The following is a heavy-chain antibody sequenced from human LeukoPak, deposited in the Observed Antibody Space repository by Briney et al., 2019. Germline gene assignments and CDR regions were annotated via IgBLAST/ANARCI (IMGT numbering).Heavy chain of an antibody. J-gene: IGHJ4*02. V-gene: IGHV4-34*01. CDR3: ARAGSEYYYDSSGYSHFDY. Sequence: SETLSLTCTVSGGSISSYYWSWIRQPPGKGLEWIGEINHSGSTNYNPSLKSRVTISVDTSKNQFSLKLSSVTAADTAVYYCARAGSEYYYDSSGYSHFDYWGQGALVTVSS. CDR2: INHSGST. D-gene: IGHD3-22*01. CDR1: GGSISSYY.